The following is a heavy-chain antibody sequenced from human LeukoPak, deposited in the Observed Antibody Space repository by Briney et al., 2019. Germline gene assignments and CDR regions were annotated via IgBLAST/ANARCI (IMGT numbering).Heavy chain of an antibody. D-gene: IGHD3-22*01. J-gene: IGHJ4*02. CDR3: ARDLHYYHSSAGTG. CDR1: GYPFTGYY. Sequence: GASVKVSCKASGYPFTGYYMHWVQQAPGQGLEWLGYINPNGGSTHYAQKFQGRVTMTSDTSISTAYMEVSRLTSNDTGVYYCARDLHYYHSSAGTGWGQGTLVTVSS. V-gene: IGHV1-2*02. CDR2: INPNGGST.